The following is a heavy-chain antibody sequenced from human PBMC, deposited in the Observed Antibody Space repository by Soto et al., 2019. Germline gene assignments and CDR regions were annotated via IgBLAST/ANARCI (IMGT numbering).Heavy chain of an antibody. CDR3: ARDLGYYDSSGRRSAFDI. D-gene: IGHD3-22*01. V-gene: IGHV3-21*01. Sequence: GSLRLSCTASGFTFSNYSMNWVRQAPGKGLEWVSSISSSSSYIYYADSVKGRFTISRDNAKNSLYLQMNSLRAEDTAVYYCARDLGYYDSSGRRSAFDIWGQGTMVTVSS. J-gene: IGHJ3*02. CDR2: ISSSSSYI. CDR1: GFTFSNYS.